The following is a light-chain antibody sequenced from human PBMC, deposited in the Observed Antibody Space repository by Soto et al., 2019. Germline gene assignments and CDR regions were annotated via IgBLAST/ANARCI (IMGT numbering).Light chain of an antibody. CDR2: EGS. CDR1: SSDVGTYNL. Sequence: QSALTQPASVSGSPGQSITISCTGTSSDVGTYNLVSWYQHHPGKAPKLMIYEGSKRPSGVSNPFSGSKSGNTASLTISGLQAEDEADYNCCSYAGSSTYVFGNGTKLTVL. J-gene: IGLJ1*01. V-gene: IGLV2-23*01. CDR3: CSYAGSSTYV.